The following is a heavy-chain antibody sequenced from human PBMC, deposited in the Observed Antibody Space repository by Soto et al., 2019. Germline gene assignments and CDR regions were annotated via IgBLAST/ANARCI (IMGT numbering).Heavy chain of an antibody. V-gene: IGHV3-43*01. CDR1: GFTFDDYT. J-gene: IGHJ6*02. D-gene: IGHD1-1*01. Sequence: GGSLRLSCAASGFTFDDYTMHWVRQAPGKGLEWVSLISWDGGSTYYADSVKGRFTISRDNSKNSLYLQMNSLRTEDTALYYCAKDLVSGNPYYYYGMDVWGQGTTVTVSS. CDR2: ISWDGGST. CDR3: AKDLVSGNPYYYYGMDV.